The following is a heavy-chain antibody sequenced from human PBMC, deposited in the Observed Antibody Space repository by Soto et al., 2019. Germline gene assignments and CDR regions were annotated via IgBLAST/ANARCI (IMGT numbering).Heavy chain of an antibody. CDR3: AKDPNLTLGSWYLDY. CDR1: GFTFSSYA. V-gene: IGHV3-23*01. Sequence: LRLSCAASGFTFSSYAMSWVRQAPGKGLEWVSAISGSGGSTYYADSVKGRFTISRDNSKNTLYLQMNSLRAEDTAVYYCAKDPNLTLGSWYLDYWGQGTLVTVSS. J-gene: IGHJ4*02. D-gene: IGHD6-13*01. CDR2: ISGSGGST.